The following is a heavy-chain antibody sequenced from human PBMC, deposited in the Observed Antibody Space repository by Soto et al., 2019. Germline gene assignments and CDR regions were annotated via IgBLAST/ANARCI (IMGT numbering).Heavy chain of an antibody. CDR3: ARDPYYDILTGYSPLGYSFDY. V-gene: IGHV1-2*04. CDR1: GYTFTGYH. CDR2: INPNSGGT. J-gene: IGHJ4*02. Sequence: GSVKVSCKASGYTFTGYHIHWVRQAPGEGLEWMGWINPNSGGTNYAQKFQGWVTMTRDTSISTAYMELSRLRSDDTAVYYCARDPYYDILTGYSPLGYSFDYWGQGTLVTVSS. D-gene: IGHD3-9*01.